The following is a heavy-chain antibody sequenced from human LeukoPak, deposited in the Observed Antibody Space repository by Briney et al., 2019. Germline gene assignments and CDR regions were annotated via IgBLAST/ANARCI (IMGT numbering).Heavy chain of an antibody. D-gene: IGHD3-3*01. CDR1: GYTLTQLS. V-gene: IGHV1-24*01. J-gene: IGHJ3*02. CDR3: ATNRQIMILGVVIMPAFDI. Sequence: ASVKVSXKVSGYTLTQLSVHWVRQAPGKGLEWMGGFDVEVGEIIYAQKFQGRVTMTEDTSTDTAYMELSSLRSEDTAVYYCATNRQIMILGVVIMPAFDIWGQGTMVTVSS. CDR2: FDVEVGEI.